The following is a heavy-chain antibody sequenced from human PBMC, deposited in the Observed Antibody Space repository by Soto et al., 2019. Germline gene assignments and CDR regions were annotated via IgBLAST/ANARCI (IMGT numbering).Heavy chain of an antibody. CDR2: ISGSGDST. J-gene: IGHJ6*02. D-gene: IGHD3-9*01. V-gene: IGHV3-23*01. CDR3: AKALRYFDWLLRPWSSMDV. Sequence: GGSLRLSCAASGFTSSNYAMSWVRQAPGKGLEWVSTISGSGDSTYYADSVKGRFTISRDNSRNTLYLQMNSLRAEDTAVYYCAKALRYFDWLLRPWSSMDVWGQGTTVTVSS. CDR1: GFTSSNYA.